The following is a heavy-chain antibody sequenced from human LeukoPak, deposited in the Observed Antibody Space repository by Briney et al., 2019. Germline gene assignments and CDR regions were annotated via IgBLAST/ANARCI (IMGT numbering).Heavy chain of an antibody. D-gene: IGHD5-12*01. CDR1: GGSFSGYY. Sequence: PSETLSLTCAVLGGSFSGYYWSWIRQPPGKGLEWIGEVNHSGSPNYNPPLRSRVTISVDTSKNQFSLKLSSVTAADTAVYYCARADIVATITGFIDYWGQGTLVTVSS. V-gene: IGHV4-34*01. CDR3: ARADIVATITGFIDY. CDR2: VNHSGSP. J-gene: IGHJ4*02.